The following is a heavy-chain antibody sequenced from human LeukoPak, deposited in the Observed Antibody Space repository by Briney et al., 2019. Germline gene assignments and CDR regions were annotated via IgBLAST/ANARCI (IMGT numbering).Heavy chain of an antibody. CDR2: IHYSEST. J-gene: IGHJ6*02. D-gene: IGHD6-13*01. CDR1: GGPIRSYY. CDR3: ARVSAAGMEFHYGMDV. V-gene: IGHV4-59*01. Sequence: SETLSLTCTVSGGPIRSYYWSWMRQPPGKGLEWIWNIHYSESTNFNPSLKSRVAIAVETSKNPFSLSMRSVTAADTAVYYCARVSAAGMEFHYGMDVWGQGTTVFVSS.